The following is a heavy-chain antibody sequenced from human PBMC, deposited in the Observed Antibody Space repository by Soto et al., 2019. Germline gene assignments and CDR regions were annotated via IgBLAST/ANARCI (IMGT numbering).Heavy chain of an antibody. D-gene: IGHD3-3*01. V-gene: IGHV4-39*01. CDR2: IYYSGST. J-gene: IGHJ5*02. Sequence: TLALTCTVSGGSSSSSSYDWGWIRQPPGKGLERIGSIYYSGSTYYNPSLKSRVTISVDTSKNQFSLKRSSVTAADTAVYYCARLDYVFLSGYYKGRNWFSPWGRGTLVPVSS. CDR1: GGSSSSSSYD. CDR3: ARLDYVFLSGYYKGRNWFSP.